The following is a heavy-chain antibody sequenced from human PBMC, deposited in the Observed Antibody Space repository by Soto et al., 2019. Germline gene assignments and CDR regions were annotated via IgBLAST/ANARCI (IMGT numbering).Heavy chain of an antibody. CDR1: GGTFSSNA. D-gene: IGHD5-18*01. Sequence: GASVKVSCKASGGTFSSNAISWVRQAPGQGPEWMGGILPIFNTANYAQNFQGRVTITADESTSTSYMELTSLKSEDTAIYYCATGGRGHSSPFPRFYFEYWGHVTLVTV. CDR2: ILPIFNTA. J-gene: IGHJ4*01. V-gene: IGHV1-69*13. CDR3: ATGGRGHSSPFPRFYFEY.